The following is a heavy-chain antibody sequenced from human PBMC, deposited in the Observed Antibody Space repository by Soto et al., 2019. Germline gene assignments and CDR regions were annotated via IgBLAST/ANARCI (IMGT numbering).Heavy chain of an antibody. CDR1: GFTFSSYA. V-gene: IGHV3-64*01. CDR3: ARRGYFDWYYTSYYYMDV. Sequence: GGSLRLSCAASGFTFSSYAMHWVRQAPGKGLEYVSAISSNGGSTYYANSVKGRFTISRDNSKNTLYLQMGSLRAEDMAVYYCARRGYFDWYYTSYYYMDVWGKGTTVTVSS. CDR2: ISSNGGST. J-gene: IGHJ6*03. D-gene: IGHD3-9*01.